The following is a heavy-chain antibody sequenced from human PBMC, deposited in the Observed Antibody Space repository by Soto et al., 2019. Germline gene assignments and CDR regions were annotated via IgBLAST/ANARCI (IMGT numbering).Heavy chain of an antibody. Sequence: GGSLRLSCAASGFTVSSNYMSWVRQAPGKGLEWVSIIYSGGSTYYADSVKGRFTISRDNSKNTLYLQMNSLRAEDTAVYYCALDSHSGNYYYGMDVWGQGTTVTVSS. CDR1: GFTVSSNY. CDR3: ALDSHSGNYYYGMDV. V-gene: IGHV3-66*01. D-gene: IGHD6-25*01. CDR2: IYSGGST. J-gene: IGHJ6*02.